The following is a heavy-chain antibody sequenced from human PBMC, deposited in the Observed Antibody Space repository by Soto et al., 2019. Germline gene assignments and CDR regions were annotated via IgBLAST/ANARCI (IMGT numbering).Heavy chain of an antibody. V-gene: IGHV4-59*12. D-gene: IGHD6-19*01. Sequence: SETLALTCTVSGGSINNNFWGWIRQPPGKGLEWIGYVYYDGHTDYNPSLKSRVSILVDTSKNQFSLQLSSVTAADTAIYYCARDPGRALAVDWGEGTLVTVSS. J-gene: IGHJ4*02. CDR3: ARDPGRALAVD. CDR1: GGSINNNF. CDR2: VYYDGHT.